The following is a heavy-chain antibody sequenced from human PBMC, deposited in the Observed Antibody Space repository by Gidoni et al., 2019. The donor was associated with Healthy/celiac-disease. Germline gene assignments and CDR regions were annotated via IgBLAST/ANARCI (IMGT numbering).Heavy chain of an antibody. CDR2: IKSKTDGGKT. CDR1: GFTFSNAW. CDR3: TTIAVVTAGNDY. J-gene: IGHJ4*02. D-gene: IGHD2-21*02. Sequence: DVQLVESGGGLVKPGGSLRLSCAASGFTFSNAWMSWVRQDPGKGLEWGGRIKSKTDGGKTDYAAPVKGRFTISRDDAKNTLYLQMNSLKTEDTAVYYCTTIAVVTAGNDYWGQGTLVTVSS. V-gene: IGHV3-15*01.